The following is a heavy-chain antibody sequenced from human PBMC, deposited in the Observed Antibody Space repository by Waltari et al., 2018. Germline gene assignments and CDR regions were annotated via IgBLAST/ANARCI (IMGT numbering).Heavy chain of an antibody. D-gene: IGHD3-22*01. J-gene: IGHJ3*02. CDR1: GGTFNSYA. Sequence: QVQLVQSGAEVKKPGSSVKVSCKASGGTFNSYAIGWVRQAPGQGLEWMGGIIPIFHTANYAQKFQGRVTITADDSTSTAYMELSSLRSEDTAIYYCARDREYYFDSSGYSSADAFDIWGQGTMVTVSS. V-gene: IGHV1-69*01. CDR2: IIPIFHTA. CDR3: ARDREYYFDSSGYSSADAFDI.